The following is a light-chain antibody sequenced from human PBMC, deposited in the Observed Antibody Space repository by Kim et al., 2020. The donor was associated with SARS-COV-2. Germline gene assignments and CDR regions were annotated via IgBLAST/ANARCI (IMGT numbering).Light chain of an antibody. Sequence: ELTQPPSASGTPGQRVTISCSGGSSNIGSNVVHWYQQFPGTAPNLLIDTNDWRPSGVSDRVSCSKSGTLAFLVINILQSEDEDDYYCGSRDDRLYVGMFGGGTQLTVL. CDR3: GSRDDRLYVGM. CDR1: SSNIGSNV. J-gene: IGLJ3*02. CDR2: TND. V-gene: IGLV1-44*01.